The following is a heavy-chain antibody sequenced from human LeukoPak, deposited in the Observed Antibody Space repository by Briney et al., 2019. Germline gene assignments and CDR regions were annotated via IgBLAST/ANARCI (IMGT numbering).Heavy chain of an antibody. CDR2: INHSGST. J-gene: IGHJ6*03. V-gene: IGHV4-34*01. CDR3: ASGQVGVLPAAVSYYYYMDV. Sequence: SETLSLTCAVYGGSFSDYYWSWIRQPPGKGLEWIGEINHSGSTNYNPSLKSRVTISVDTSKNQFSLKLSSVTAADTAVYYCASGQVGVLPAAVSYYYYMDVWGKGTTVTVSS. D-gene: IGHD2-2*01. CDR1: GGSFSDYY.